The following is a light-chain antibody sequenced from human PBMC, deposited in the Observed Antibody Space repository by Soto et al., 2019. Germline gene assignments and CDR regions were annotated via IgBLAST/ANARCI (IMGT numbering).Light chain of an antibody. Sequence: QSVLTQPASVSGSPGQSITISCTGTSSEVGGYNYVSWYQQHPGKAPKLMIYDVTNRPSGVSDRFSGSKSGNTASLTISGLQAEDEADYYCSSYRGSSALEVFGAGTKDTDL. CDR2: DVT. J-gene: IGLJ1*01. V-gene: IGLV2-14*01. CDR1: SSEVGGYNY. CDR3: SSYRGSSALEV.